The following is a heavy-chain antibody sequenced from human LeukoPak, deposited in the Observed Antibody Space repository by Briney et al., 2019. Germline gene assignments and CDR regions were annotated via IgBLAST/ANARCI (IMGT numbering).Heavy chain of an antibody. CDR1: GYTFSIYE. CDR2: NSSSGKTI. V-gene: IGHV3-48*03. J-gene: IGHJ4*02. Sequence: HPGGSLRLSCAASGYTFSIYEMNCVREAPGGGRGWVSYNSSSGKTIYYAYSVNGRFTISRDNAKNSLYLQMNSLRAEDTDVYYCARDTRGSGYFDYWGQGALVTVSS. D-gene: IGHD3-16*01. CDR3: ARDTRGSGYFDY.